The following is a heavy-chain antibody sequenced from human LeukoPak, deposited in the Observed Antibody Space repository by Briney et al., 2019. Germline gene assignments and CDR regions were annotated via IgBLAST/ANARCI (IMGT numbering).Heavy chain of an antibody. J-gene: IGHJ5*02. Sequence: SETLSLTCTVSGGPISSYYWSWIRQPPGKGLEWIGYIYYSGSTNYNPSLKSRVTISVDTSKNQFSLKLSSVTAADTAVYYCATFRPTDSSGWYRXXXDPWGQGTLVTVSS. CDR2: IYYSGST. CDR1: GGPISSYY. V-gene: IGHV4-59*08. D-gene: IGHD6-19*01. CDR3: ATFRPTDSSGWYRXXXDP.